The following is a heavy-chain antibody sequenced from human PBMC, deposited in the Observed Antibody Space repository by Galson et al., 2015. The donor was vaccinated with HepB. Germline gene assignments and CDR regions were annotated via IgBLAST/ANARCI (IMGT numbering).Heavy chain of an antibody. Sequence: SLRLSCAASGFTFSSYGMHWVRQAPGKGLEWVAVISYDGSNKYYADSVKGRFTISRDNSKNTLYLQMNSLRAEDTAVYYCASPGSSGYYDWYFDLWGRGTLVTVSS. D-gene: IGHD3-22*01. CDR3: ASPGSSGYYDWYFDL. CDR2: ISYDGSNK. V-gene: IGHV3-30*03. J-gene: IGHJ2*01. CDR1: GFTFSSYG.